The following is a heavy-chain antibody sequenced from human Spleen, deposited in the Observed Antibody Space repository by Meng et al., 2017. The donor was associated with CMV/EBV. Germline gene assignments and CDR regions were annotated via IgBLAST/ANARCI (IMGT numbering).Heavy chain of an antibody. J-gene: IGHJ4*02. CDR2: IIPIFGTA. V-gene: IGHV1-69*12. D-gene: IGHD6-6*01. CDR1: GGTFSSYA. Sequence: QGRRVQSGGDVKKPGSSVNVSCQASGGTFSSYAISWVRQAPGQGLEWMGGIIPIFGTANYAQKFQGRVTITADESTSTAYMELSSLRSEDTAVYYCARGPGGQLVQPWGQGTLVTVSS. CDR3: ARGPGGQLVQP.